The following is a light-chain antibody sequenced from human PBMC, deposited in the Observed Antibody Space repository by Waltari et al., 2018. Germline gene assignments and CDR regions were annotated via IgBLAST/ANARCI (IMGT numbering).Light chain of an antibody. J-gene: IGKJ5*01. CDR1: HDVSKR. CDR2: DVS. CDR3: QQYESLIA. Sequence: DIQLTPSPSSLSASIGDGVTITCRASHDVSKRLNWYQQKLGEAPKLLIYDVSHLERGVPSRFRGRGSGTDFTLTISSLEPEDVATYYCQQYESLIAFGQGTRL. V-gene: IGKV1-33*01.